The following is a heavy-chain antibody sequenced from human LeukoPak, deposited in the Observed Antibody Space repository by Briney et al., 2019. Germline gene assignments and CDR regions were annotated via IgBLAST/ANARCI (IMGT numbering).Heavy chain of an antibody. CDR2: IYYSGST. CDR1: GGSISSYY. J-gene: IGHJ4*02. CDR3: ARDLRPRHCTTNCYTFDY. V-gene: IGHV4-59*01. Sequence: PSETLSLTCTVSGGSISSYYWSWIRQPPGKGLEWIGYIYYSGSTNYNPSLKSRVTISVDTSKNQFSLKLSSVTAADTAVYYCARDLRPRHCTTNCYTFDYWGQGTLVTVSS. D-gene: IGHD2-8*01.